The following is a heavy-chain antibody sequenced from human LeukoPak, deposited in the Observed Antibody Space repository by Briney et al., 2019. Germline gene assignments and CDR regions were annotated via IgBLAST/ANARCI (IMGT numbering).Heavy chain of an antibody. CDR2: ISSSSSYI. Sequence: GGSLRLSCAASGFTFSSYSMNWVRQAPGKGLEWVSSISSSSSYIYYADSAKGRFTISRDKAKNSLYLQMNSLRAEDTAVYYCARGTRDSSFDYWGQGTLVTVSS. V-gene: IGHV3-21*01. J-gene: IGHJ4*02. CDR1: GFTFSSYS. D-gene: IGHD3-22*01. CDR3: ARGTRDSSFDY.